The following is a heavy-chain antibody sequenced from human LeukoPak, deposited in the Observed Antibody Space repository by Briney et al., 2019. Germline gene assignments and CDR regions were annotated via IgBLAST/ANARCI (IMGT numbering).Heavy chain of an antibody. Sequence: GSLRLSCAASGFTFSSYAMSWVRQAPGKGLEWVSAISGSGGSTYYADSVKGRFTISRDNSKNTLYLQMNSLRAEDTAVYYCAKDLRTGTAYYYYGMDVWGKGTTVTVSS. CDR2: ISGSGGST. CDR3: AKDLRTGTAYYYYGMDV. D-gene: IGHD1-1*01. CDR1: GFTFSSYA. V-gene: IGHV3-23*01. J-gene: IGHJ6*04.